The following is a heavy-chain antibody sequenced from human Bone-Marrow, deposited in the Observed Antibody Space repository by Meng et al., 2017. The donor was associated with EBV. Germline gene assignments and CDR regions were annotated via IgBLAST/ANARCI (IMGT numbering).Heavy chain of an antibody. J-gene: IGHJ4*02. CDR3: ARDGCSGGSCYHKFDY. Sequence: QLLESEAEVKKTGASVKVSCKASGYTFTSYAMHWVRQAPGQRLEWMGWINAGNGNTKYSQKFQGRVTITRDTSASTAYMELSSLRSEDTAVYYCARDGCSGGSCYHKFDYWGQGTLVTVSS. V-gene: IGHV1-3*01. CDR1: GYTFTSYA. D-gene: IGHD2-15*01. CDR2: INAGNGNT.